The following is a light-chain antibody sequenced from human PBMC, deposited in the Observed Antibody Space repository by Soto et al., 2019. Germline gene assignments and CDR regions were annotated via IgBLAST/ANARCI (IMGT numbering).Light chain of an antibody. J-gene: IGKJ2*01. Sequence: EIVWTQSPGTLSLSPGERATLSFRASQSVSSSYLAWYQQKPGQAPRLLIYGASSRATGIPDRFSGSGSGTDFTLTISRLEPEDFAVYYCQQYGSSPYTFGQGTKVDIK. CDR3: QQYGSSPYT. V-gene: IGKV3-20*01. CDR1: QSVSSSY. CDR2: GAS.